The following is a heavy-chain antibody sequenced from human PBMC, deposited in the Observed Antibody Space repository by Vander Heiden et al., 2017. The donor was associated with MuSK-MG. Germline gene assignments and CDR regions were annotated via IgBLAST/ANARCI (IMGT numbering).Heavy chain of an antibody. Sequence: EVQLVQSGAEVKKPGESLKISCKGSGYSFTSYWIGWVRQMPGKGLEWMGIIYLGDSDTRYSPSFQGQVTISADKSISTAYLQWSSLKASDTAMYYCARHSANWGWRYYYYYGMDVWGQGTTVTVSS. CDR3: ARHSANWGWRYYYYYGMDV. J-gene: IGHJ6*02. CDR1: GYSFTSYW. V-gene: IGHV5-51*01. D-gene: IGHD7-27*01. CDR2: IYLGDSDT.